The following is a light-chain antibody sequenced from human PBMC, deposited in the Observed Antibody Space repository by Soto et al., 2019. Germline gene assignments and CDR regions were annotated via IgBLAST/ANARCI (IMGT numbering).Light chain of an antibody. Sequence: EFVLTQSPGKLSLSPGERATLSCRASQSISSSFLAWYQQKPGQAPRLLIYGASSRGTGIPDRFSGSGSGSDFTFIISRREPEDLAVYYCEKYGSSPPLTFGGGTKGEIK. CDR1: QSISSSF. CDR2: GAS. CDR3: EKYGSSPPLT. V-gene: IGKV3-20*01. J-gene: IGKJ4*01.